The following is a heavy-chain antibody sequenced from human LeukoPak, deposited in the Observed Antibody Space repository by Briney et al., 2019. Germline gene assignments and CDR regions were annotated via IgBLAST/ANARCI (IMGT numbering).Heavy chain of an antibody. D-gene: IGHD3-22*01. CDR3: AKDPAYYYDSSGRGLAFDI. J-gene: IGHJ3*02. CDR1: GFTFDDYG. CDR2: ISGSGGST. Sequence: GGSLRLSCAASGFTFDDYGMSWVRQAPGKGLEWVSAISGSGGSTYYADSVKGRFTISRDNSKNTLYLQMNSLRAEDTAVYYCAKDPAYYYDSSGRGLAFDIWGQGTMVTVSS. V-gene: IGHV3-23*01.